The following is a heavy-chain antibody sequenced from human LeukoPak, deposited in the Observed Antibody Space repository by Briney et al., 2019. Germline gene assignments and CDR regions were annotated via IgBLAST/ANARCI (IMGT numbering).Heavy chain of an antibody. Sequence: GGSLRLSCAASGFTFSNYGMHWVRQAPGKGLEWVAVIWYDGSNKYYADSVKGRFTISRDNAKNTLYLQMNSLRAEHTAVYYCAKDKDFWSGYYRGVPYFYGLDVWGQGTTVTVSS. D-gene: IGHD3-3*01. J-gene: IGHJ6*02. CDR2: IWYDGSNK. V-gene: IGHV3-30*02. CDR1: GFTFSNYG. CDR3: AKDKDFWSGYYRGVPYFYGLDV.